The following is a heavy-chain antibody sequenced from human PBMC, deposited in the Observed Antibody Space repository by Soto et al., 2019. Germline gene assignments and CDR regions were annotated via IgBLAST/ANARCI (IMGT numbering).Heavy chain of an antibody. CDR3: ARDPGTEGNFDY. CDR2: IYYSGST. D-gene: IGHD1-26*01. CDR1: GGSISSGGYY. Sequence: SETLSLTCTVSGGSISSGGYYWSWIRQHPGKGLEWIGYIYYSGSTYYNPSLKSRVTISVDTSKNQFSLKLSSVTAADTAVYYCARDPGTEGNFDYWGQGTLVTVSS. J-gene: IGHJ4*02. V-gene: IGHV4-31*03.